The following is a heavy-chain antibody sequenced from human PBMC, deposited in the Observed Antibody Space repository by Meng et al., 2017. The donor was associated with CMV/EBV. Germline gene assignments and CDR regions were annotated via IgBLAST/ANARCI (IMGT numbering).Heavy chain of an antibody. Sequence: SFSGYYWSWIRQPPGKGLESIGEINHSGSTNYNPSLKSRVTISVDTSKNQFSLKLSSVTAADTAVYYCARGLVVIKQYYYYYGMDVWGQGTTVTVSS. D-gene: IGHD3-22*01. J-gene: IGHJ6*02. CDR2: INHSGST. CDR1: SFSGYY. CDR3: ARGLVVIKQYYYYYGMDV. V-gene: IGHV4-34*01.